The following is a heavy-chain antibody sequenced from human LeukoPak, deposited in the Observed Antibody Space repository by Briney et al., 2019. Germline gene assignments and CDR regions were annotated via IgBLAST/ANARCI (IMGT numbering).Heavy chain of an antibody. D-gene: IGHD5-18*01. V-gene: IGHV1-8*01. J-gene: IGHJ4*02. CDR2: MHPNSGNT. CDR1: GYTLTSYN. Sequence: ASVKVSCEPSGYTLTSYNINWVRQATGQGREWMGWMHPNSGNTGYAQKFQGRVTMTRNTSINTAYMELSSVRSEHTAGYYCARLSYCYDYWGQGTLVTVSS. CDR3: ARLSYCYDY.